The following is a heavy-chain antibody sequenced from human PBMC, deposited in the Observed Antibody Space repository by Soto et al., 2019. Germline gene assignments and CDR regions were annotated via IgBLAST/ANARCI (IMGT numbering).Heavy chain of an antibody. V-gene: IGHV3-23*01. CDR2: ISGSGGST. J-gene: IGHJ4*02. CDR3: AKGASSYDY. CDR1: GFSFDTYA. D-gene: IGHD3-16*01. Sequence: GGSLRLSCAASGFSFDTYAMSWVRQAPGKGLEWVSGISGSGGSTYYADSVKGRFTISRDNSKDTLYLQMNSLRAEDTAVYYCAKGASSYDYWGQGTLVTVSS.